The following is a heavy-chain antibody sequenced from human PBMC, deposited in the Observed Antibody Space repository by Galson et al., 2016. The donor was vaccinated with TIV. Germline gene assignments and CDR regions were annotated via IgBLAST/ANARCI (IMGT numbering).Heavy chain of an antibody. CDR3: ARVRGDFRSGPVAFHFGMDV. J-gene: IGHJ6*02. V-gene: IGHV1-69*05. CDR1: GVSFNTHG. D-gene: IGHD6-25*01. CDR2: VVPQYGTT. Sequence: SVKVSCKASGVSFNTHGIVWVRQAPGQGLEWVGEVVPQYGTTTNTQSFQDRVTITTDESTSTAYMEVSRLKSEDTAVYYCARVRGDFRSGPVAFHFGMDVWGQGTTVVVSS.